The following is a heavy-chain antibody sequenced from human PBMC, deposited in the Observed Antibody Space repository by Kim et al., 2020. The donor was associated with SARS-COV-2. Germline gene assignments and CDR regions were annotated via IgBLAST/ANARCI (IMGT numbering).Heavy chain of an antibody. CDR3: ARREYYDSSGYYFDAFDI. CDR1: GYSFTSYW. CDR2: IYPGDSDT. V-gene: IGHV5-51*01. Sequence: GESLKISCKGSGYSFTSYWIGWVRQMPGKGLEWMGIIYPGDSDTRYSPSFQGQVTISADKSISTAYLQWSSLKASDTAMYYCARREYYDSSGYYFDAFDIWGQGTMVTVSS. J-gene: IGHJ3*02. D-gene: IGHD3-22*01.